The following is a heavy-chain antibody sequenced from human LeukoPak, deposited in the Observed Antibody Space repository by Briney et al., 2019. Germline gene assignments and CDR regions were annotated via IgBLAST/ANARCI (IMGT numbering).Heavy chain of an antibody. D-gene: IGHD2-15*01. CDR1: GFTFSSYW. V-gene: IGHV3-7*03. CDR3: ARAPYCIGGSCRFDY. Sequence: GGSLRLSCAASGFTFSSYWMSWVRQAPGKGLEWVANIKQDGSEKYYVDSVKGRFTISRDNAKNSLYLQMNSLRAEDTAVYYCARAPYCIGGSCRFDYWGQGTLVSVSS. CDR2: IKQDGSEK. J-gene: IGHJ4*02.